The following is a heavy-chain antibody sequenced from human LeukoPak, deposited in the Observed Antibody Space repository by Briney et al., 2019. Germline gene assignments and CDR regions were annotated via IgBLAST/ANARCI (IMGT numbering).Heavy chain of an antibody. CDR2: ISESGDVT. CDR3: ARDSSHYLGSSDY. J-gene: IGHJ4*02. Sequence: GGSLRLSRAASGFTFSSYAMSWVRQAPGRGLEWVSVISESGDVTHYADAMKGRFTISRDNAKNTLNLQMNSLRAEDTAIYYCARDSSHYLGSSDYWGQGTLVTVSS. D-gene: IGHD6-6*01. CDR1: GFTFSSYA. V-gene: IGHV3-23*01.